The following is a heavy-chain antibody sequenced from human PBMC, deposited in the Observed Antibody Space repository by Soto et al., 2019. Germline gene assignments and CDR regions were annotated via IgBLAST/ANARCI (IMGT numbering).Heavy chain of an antibody. J-gene: IGHJ4*02. D-gene: IGHD1-26*01. Sequence: PGGSLRLSCAASGFPFSNYAMSWVRQAPGKGLELVSTGTGSGGATYYADSVKGRFTISRDNSKNTLYLQMNSLRAEDTAVYYCAKRVGATGPFDYWGQGTLVTVSS. V-gene: IGHV3-23*01. CDR2: GTGSGGAT. CDR1: GFPFSNYA. CDR3: AKRVGATGPFDY.